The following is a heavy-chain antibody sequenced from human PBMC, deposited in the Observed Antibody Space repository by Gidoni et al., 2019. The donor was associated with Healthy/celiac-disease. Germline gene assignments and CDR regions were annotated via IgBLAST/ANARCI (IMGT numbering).Heavy chain of an antibody. CDR3: ARGGRAAARFPWYFDL. J-gene: IGHJ2*01. CDR1: GGSIRSYY. Sequence: QVQLQESGPGLVKPSETLSLTCPVSGGSIRSYYWSWTRQPAGKGLEWIGRIYTSGSTNYNPSLKSRVTMSVATSKNQFSLKLSSVTAADTAVYYCARGGRAAARFPWYFDLWGRGTLVTVSS. D-gene: IGHD6-13*01. CDR2: IYTSGST. V-gene: IGHV4-4*07.